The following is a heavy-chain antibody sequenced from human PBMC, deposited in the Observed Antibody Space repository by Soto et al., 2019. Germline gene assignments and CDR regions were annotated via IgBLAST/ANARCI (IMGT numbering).Heavy chain of an antibody. D-gene: IGHD4-17*01. CDR3: AHTTTDTTFDY. CDR2: IFWDDGK. J-gene: IGHJ4*02. Sequence: QITLKESGPTLVNPTQTLTLTCTFYGFSLSTGGVGVGSIRQPPGKALECLGIIFWDDGKRYSPSLKSRLTVTKDTSKNQVVLTMTNIDPVDTATYYCAHTTTDTTFDYWGQGTLVTVSS. CDR1: GFSLSTGGVG. V-gene: IGHV2-5*02.